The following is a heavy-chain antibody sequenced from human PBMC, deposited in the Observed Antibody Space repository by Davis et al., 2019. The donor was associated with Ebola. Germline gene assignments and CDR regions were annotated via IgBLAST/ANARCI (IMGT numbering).Heavy chain of an antibody. J-gene: IGHJ6*02. V-gene: IGHV5-51*01. CDR3: ARGHGLDV. CDR2: IYPGDSDT. CDR1: GYSFSNYW. Sequence: GGSLRLSCKGSGYSFSNYWIGWVRQLPGKGLEWMGIIYPGDSDTRYSPSFEGQVTMSADKSINTAYLQWSSLKASDTAMYYCARGHGLDVWGQGTTVTVPS.